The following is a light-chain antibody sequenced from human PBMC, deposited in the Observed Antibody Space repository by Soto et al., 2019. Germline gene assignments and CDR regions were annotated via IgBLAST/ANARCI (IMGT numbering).Light chain of an antibody. CDR1: QSISNY. Sequence: DIQMTQSPSSLSASVGDRVTISCRASQSISNYLNWYQQKPGKAPNLLIYAASSLQSGVPSRFSGSGSGTDFTLTISSLQPEAFATYYCQQSYSTPLYTFGQGTKLEIK. CDR3: QQSYSTPLYT. V-gene: IGKV1-39*01. J-gene: IGKJ2*01. CDR2: AAS.